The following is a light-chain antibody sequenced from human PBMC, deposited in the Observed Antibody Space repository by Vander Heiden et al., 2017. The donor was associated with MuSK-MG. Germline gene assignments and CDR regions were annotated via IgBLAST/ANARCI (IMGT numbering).Light chain of an antibody. CDR3: NSQDSSAKHWV. V-gene: IGLV3-19*01. CDR1: SLRSYY. Sequence: SSELPQDPAVSVALGQTVTITCQGDSLRSYYASWYQQKPGQAPVLVIYGKNNRPSGIPDRFSGSSSGSTASLTITGAQAEDEADYYCNSQDSSAKHWVFGGGTRLTVL. CDR2: GKN. J-gene: IGLJ3*02.